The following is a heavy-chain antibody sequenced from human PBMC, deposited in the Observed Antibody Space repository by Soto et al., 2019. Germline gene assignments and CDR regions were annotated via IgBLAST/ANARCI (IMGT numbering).Heavy chain of an antibody. CDR1: GFTFSSYS. V-gene: IGHV3-21*01. J-gene: IGHJ5*02. CDR3: AREGKPYGAVAGTGFDP. Sequence: GGSLRLSCAASGFTFSSYSMNWVRQAPGKGLEWVSSISSSSSYIYYADSVKGRFTISRDNAKNSLYLQMNSLRAEDTAVYYCAREGKPYGAVAGTGFDPWGQGALVTVSS. D-gene: IGHD6-19*01. CDR2: ISSSSSYI.